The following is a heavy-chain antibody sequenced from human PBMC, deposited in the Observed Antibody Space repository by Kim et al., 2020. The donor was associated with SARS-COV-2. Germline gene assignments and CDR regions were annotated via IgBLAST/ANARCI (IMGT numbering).Heavy chain of an antibody. D-gene: IGHD2-21*02. V-gene: IGHV5-51*01. CDR1: GYSFTTYW. Sequence: GESLKISCQGSGYSFTTYWIGWVRQMPGKGLEWMGIIYPPDSDTKYSPSFQGQVTIPADKAISAAYLQWSSLKASDTAMYYCARVTRSVVTGYLSAFDVWGQGTMVTVSS. J-gene: IGHJ3*01. CDR3: ARVTRSVVTGYLSAFDV. CDR2: IYPPDSDT.